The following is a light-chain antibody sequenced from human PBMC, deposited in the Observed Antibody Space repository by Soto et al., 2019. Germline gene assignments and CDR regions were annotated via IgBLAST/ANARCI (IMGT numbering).Light chain of an antibody. V-gene: IGLV2-14*01. Sequence: QSVLTQPASVSGSPGQSITISCTGTSSDIGGYNSVSWFQQHPGKAPKLMIYDVSNRPSGVSNRFAGSKSGNTASLTISGLQAEDEADYYCNSYTSSSTLVFGPGTKLTVL. CDR1: SSDIGGYNS. CDR3: NSYTSSSTLV. CDR2: DVS. J-gene: IGLJ1*01.